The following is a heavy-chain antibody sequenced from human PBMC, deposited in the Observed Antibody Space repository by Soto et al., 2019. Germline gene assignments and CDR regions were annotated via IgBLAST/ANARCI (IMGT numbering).Heavy chain of an antibody. J-gene: IGHJ5*02. D-gene: IGHD3-22*01. CDR2: IKQDGSEK. Sequence: PGGSLRLSCGASAFTFNSYWMSWVRQAPGKGLEWVANIKQDGSEKYYVDSVKGRFTISRDDSKSIAYLQMNSLKTEDTAVYYCTTNYYDSSGYDNWFDPWGQGTLVTVSS. CDR1: AFTFNSYW. CDR3: TTNYYDSSGYDNWFDP. V-gene: IGHV3-7*03.